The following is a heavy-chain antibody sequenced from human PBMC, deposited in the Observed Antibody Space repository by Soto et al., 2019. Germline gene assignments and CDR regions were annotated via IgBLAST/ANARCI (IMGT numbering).Heavy chain of an antibody. J-gene: IGHJ4*02. D-gene: IGHD1-26*01. CDR3: ARRLGYYVTGYYFDH. V-gene: IGHV4-39*01. Sequence: SETLSLTCTVSGGSISSSSYYWGWIRQPPGKGLEWIGSIYYSGSTYYNPSLKSRVTISVDTSKNQSSLKLSSVTAADTAVYYCARRLGYYVTGYYFDHWGQGTLVTVSS. CDR2: IYYSGST. CDR1: GGSISSSSYY.